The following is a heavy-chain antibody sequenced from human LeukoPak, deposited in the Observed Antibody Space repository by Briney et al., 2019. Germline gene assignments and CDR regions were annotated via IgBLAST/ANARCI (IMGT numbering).Heavy chain of an antibody. J-gene: IGHJ4*02. D-gene: IGHD3-3*01. CDR2: IRHDGNNQ. CDR3: AIDFWSGYSDY. V-gene: IGHV3-30*02. CDR1: GFTFSAHG. Sequence: GGSLRLSCAASGFTFSAHGMHWVCQAPGKGLEWVAYIRHDGNNQQYVDSVKGRFTISRDNSKNMLYLQMNSLRVEDTAVYYCAIDFWSGYSDYWGEGTLVTVSS.